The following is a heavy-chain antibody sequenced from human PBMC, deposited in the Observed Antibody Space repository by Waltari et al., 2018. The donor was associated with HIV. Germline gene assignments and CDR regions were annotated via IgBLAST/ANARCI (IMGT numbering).Heavy chain of an antibody. J-gene: IGHJ6*02. CDR2: ISAYNGNT. V-gene: IGHV1-18*01. D-gene: IGHD5-18*01. CDR3: ARDNRWIQLFYGMDV. Sequence: QVQLVQSGAEGKKPGASVKVSCRASGYTFTSCGISWLRQAPGQGLEWMGWISAYNGNTNYAQKLQGRVTMTTDTSTSTAYMELRSLRSDDTAVYYCARDNRWIQLFYGMDVWGQGTTVTVSS. CDR1: GYTFTSCG.